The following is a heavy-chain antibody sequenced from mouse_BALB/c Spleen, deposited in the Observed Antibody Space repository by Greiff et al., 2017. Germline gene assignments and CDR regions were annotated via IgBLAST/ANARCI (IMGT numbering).Heavy chain of an antibody. D-gene: IGHD1-1*01. J-gene: IGHJ3*01. Sequence: QVQLQQPGAELVRPGASVKLSCKASGYTFTSYWINWVKQRPGQGLEWIGNIYPSDSYTNYNQKFKDKATLTVDKSSSTAYMQLSSPTSEDSAVYYCTRAYYDGSSWFAYWGQGTLVTVSA. CDR2: IYPSDSYT. CDR3: TRAYYDGSSWFAY. V-gene: IGHV1-69*02. CDR1: GYTFTSYW.